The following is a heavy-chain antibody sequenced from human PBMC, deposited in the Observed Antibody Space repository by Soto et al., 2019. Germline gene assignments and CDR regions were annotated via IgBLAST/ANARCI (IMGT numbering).Heavy chain of an antibody. D-gene: IGHD3-22*01. Sequence: QVQLQESGPGLVKPSQTLSLTCTVSGGSISSGGYYWSWIRQYPGKGLEWIGFIYYSGNTYYSPSLKSRAAISADTSKNQFSLKLNSVTAAAAAVYYCATYADSSGYPPGGMDGWGQGTTVTVSS. CDR2: IYYSGNT. J-gene: IGHJ6*02. CDR1: GGSISSGGYY. CDR3: ATYADSSGYPPGGMDG. V-gene: IGHV4-31*03.